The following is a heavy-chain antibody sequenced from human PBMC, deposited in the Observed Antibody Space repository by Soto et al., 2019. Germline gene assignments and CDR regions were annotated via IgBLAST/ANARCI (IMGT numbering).Heavy chain of an antibody. CDR1: GDSISSSTYF. CDR3: ARHLGEGYFDY. V-gene: IGHV4-39*01. CDR2: IYYSGST. J-gene: IGHJ4*02. Sequence: PSETLSLTCTVSGDSISSSTYFWGWVRQPPGKGLEWIGSIYYSGSTYYNPSLKSRVTISVDTSKDHFSLKLSSVTAADTAVYYCARHLGEGYFDYWGQGTLVNVSS.